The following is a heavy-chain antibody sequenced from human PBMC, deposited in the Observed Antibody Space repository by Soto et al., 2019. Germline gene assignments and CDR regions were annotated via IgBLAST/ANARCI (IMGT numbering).Heavy chain of an antibody. D-gene: IGHD3-9*01. CDR3: ATYHYLDLWTGSRHYMDV. Sequence: QVHLEQWGAGLLNPSETLSLTCAVYGGSLSGYYWSWVRQSPGKGLEWNGEMNHSGTTNYNPSLKTRVTISADTSKHQFSLRLSSVPAADSAVYYCATYHYLDLWTGSRHYMDVWGRGTTVTVSS. J-gene: IGHJ6*03. V-gene: IGHV4-34*01. CDR2: MNHSGTT. CDR1: GGSLSGYY.